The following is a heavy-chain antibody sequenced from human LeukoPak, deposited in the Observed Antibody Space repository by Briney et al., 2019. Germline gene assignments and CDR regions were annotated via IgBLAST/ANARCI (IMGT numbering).Heavy chain of an antibody. V-gene: IGHV3-48*03. CDR1: GFTFSSYE. CDR3: ARDGFGELSLSHSFDY. Sequence: GGSLRLSCAASGFTFSSYEMNWVRQAPAKGLDWVSYISSSGSTIYYADSVKGRFTISRDNAKNSLYLQMNSLRAEDTAVYYCARDGFGELSLSHSFDYWGQGTLVTVSS. CDR2: ISSSGSTI. D-gene: IGHD3-10*01. J-gene: IGHJ4*02.